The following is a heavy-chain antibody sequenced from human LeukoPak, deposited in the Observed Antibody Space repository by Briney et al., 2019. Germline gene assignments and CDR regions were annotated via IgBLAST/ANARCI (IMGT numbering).Heavy chain of an antibody. Sequence: GASVKVSCKASGGTFSSYAISWVRQAPGQGLEWMGGIIPIFGTANYAQKFQGRVTITADESTSTAYMELSSLRSEDTAVYYCAKAARPHPRPYYFDYWGQGTLVTVSS. D-gene: IGHD6-6*01. CDR3: AKAARPHPRPYYFDY. V-gene: IGHV1-69*13. CDR1: GGTFSSYA. CDR2: IIPIFGTA. J-gene: IGHJ4*02.